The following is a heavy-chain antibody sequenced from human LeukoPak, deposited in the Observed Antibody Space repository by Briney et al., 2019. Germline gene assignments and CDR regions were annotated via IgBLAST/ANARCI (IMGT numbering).Heavy chain of an antibody. V-gene: IGHV3-23*01. J-gene: IGHJ4*02. Sequence: GGSLRLSCAASGFTFSNYAIHWVRQAPGKGLEWVSIVGGRGVKTYYADSVKGRFTTSRDNSKNTVYLQMNSLRAEDTAVYYCAKRGDCSGTCTYDYWGQGTLVTVSS. CDR1: GFTFSNYA. CDR3: AKRGDCSGTCTYDY. CDR2: VGGRGVKT. D-gene: IGHD2-2*01.